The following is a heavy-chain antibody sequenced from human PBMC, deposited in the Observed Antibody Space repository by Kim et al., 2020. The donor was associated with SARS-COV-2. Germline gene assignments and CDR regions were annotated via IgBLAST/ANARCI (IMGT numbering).Heavy chain of an antibody. V-gene: IGHV3-74*01. CDR1: RFTLNNYW. Sequence: GGSLRLSCAASRFTLNNYWIHWVRQAPGKGLVWVSRINGDGSSTTYADSVKGRFTISRDNAKNTVYLQMNSLRAEDTAVYYCTRGTVTTVYYYGMDVWGQGTTVTVSS. D-gene: IGHD4-17*01. CDR2: INGDGSST. CDR3: TRGTVTTVYYYGMDV. J-gene: IGHJ6*02.